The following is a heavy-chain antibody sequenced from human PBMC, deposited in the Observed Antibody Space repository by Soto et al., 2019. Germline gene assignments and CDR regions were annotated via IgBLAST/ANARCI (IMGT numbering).Heavy chain of an antibody. D-gene: IGHD6-19*01. V-gene: IGHV3-7*03. CDR2: IKPDGSEK. CDR3: VRDWSSGPFDY. J-gene: IGHJ4*02. Sequence: HPGGSLRLSCAASGFTFSYYWMSWVRHSPGKGPEWVANIKPDGSEKYYVDSVKGRFTISRDNTKNSLYLQMNGLRAEDSAVYYCVRDWSSGPFDYWGQGTLVTVSS. CDR1: GFTFSYYW.